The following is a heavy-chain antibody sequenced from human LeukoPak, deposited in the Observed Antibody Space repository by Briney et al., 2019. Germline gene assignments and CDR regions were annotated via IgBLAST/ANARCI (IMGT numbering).Heavy chain of an antibody. V-gene: IGHV1-3*04. D-gene: IGHD3-9*01. Sequence: ASVKVSCKASGYTFTNYALHWVRQAPGQRLEWMGWINTSNGNTKHSQKFQGGVTITRDTSASTAYMYLSSLTSEDTAVYYCARIQGNSDWFPGYWGQGTLVTVSS. CDR2: INTSNGNT. J-gene: IGHJ4*02. CDR3: ARIQGNSDWFPGY. CDR1: GYTFTNYA.